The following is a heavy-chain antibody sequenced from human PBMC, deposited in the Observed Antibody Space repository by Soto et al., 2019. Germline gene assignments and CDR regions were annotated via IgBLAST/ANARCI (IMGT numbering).Heavy chain of an antibody. Sequence: ASVKLSCKASGGTFSSYAISWVRQAPGQRLEWMGWINAGNGNTNYSQKFQGRVTITRDTSASTAYMELSSLRSEDTAVYYCASSNIVAAPYGMDVWGQGTTVTVSS. J-gene: IGHJ6*02. CDR2: INAGNGNT. D-gene: IGHD6-13*01. CDR3: ASSNIVAAPYGMDV. V-gene: IGHV1-3*01. CDR1: GGTFSSYA.